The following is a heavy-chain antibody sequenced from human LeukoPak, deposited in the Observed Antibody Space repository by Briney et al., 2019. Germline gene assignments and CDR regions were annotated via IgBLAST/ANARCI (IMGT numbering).Heavy chain of an antibody. CDR3: ARTRHGRGGFDY. V-gene: IGHV3-21*01. CDR2: ISSSSSYI. CDR1: GFTFSSYS. D-gene: IGHD5-24*01. J-gene: IGHJ4*02. Sequence: PGGSLRLSCAASGFTFSSYSMNWVRQAPGKGLEWVSSISSSSSYIYYADSVKGRFTISRDNAKNSLYLQMNSLRAEDTAVYYCARTRHGRGGFDYWGQGTLVTVSS.